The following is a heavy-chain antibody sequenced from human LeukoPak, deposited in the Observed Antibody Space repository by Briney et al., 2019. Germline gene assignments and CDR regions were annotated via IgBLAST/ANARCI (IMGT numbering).Heavy chain of an antibody. CDR2: IYYSGST. Sequence: PSETLSLTCTVSGGSISSGDYYWSWIRQPPGKGLEWIGYIYYSGSTYYNPSLKSRVTISVDTSKNQFSLKLSSVTAADTAVYYCAREDRNDELWYSSSWADYWGQGTLVTVSS. D-gene: IGHD6-13*01. CDR1: GGSISSGDYY. J-gene: IGHJ4*02. V-gene: IGHV4-30-4*01. CDR3: AREDRNDELWYSSSWADY.